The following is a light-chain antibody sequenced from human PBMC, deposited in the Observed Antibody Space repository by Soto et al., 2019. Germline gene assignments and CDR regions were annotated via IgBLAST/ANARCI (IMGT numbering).Light chain of an antibody. CDR3: HQYNNWNT. CDR1: QSVSSN. CDR2: GAS. J-gene: IGKJ2*01. V-gene: IGKV3-15*01. Sequence: EIVMTQSPATLSVSPGERATLSCRASQSVSSNLAWYQQKPGQAPRLLIYGASTRATGIPARFSGSGSGTEFTLTISSLQSEDSADYFCHQYNNWNTFGQGTKLEIK.